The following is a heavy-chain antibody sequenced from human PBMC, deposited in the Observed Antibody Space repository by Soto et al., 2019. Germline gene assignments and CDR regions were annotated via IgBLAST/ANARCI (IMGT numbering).Heavy chain of an antibody. CDR3: AKSLSAVYYYGMDV. D-gene: IGHD3-16*02. Sequence: PGGSLRLSCAASGFTFSSYAMSWVRQAPGKGLEWVSAISGSGGSTYYADSVKGRFTISRDNSKNTLYLQMNSLRAEDTAVYYCAKSLSAVYYYGMDVWGQGTTVTVS. J-gene: IGHJ6*02. CDR2: ISGSGGST. V-gene: IGHV3-23*01. CDR1: GFTFSSYA.